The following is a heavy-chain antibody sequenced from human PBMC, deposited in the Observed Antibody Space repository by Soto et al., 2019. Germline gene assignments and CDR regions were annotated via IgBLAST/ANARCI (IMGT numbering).Heavy chain of an antibody. CDR2: ISSSSSTI. D-gene: IGHD5-12*01. CDR3: ARERGYSGYDWGYYYDPLGYFDY. CDR1: GFTFSSYS. V-gene: IGHV3-48*02. Sequence: HPGGSLRLSCAASGFTFSSYSMNWVRQAPGKGLEWVSYISSSSSTIYYADSVKGRFTISRDNAKNSLYLQMNSLRDEDTAVYYCARERGYSGYDWGYYYDPLGYFDYWGQGTLVTVSS. J-gene: IGHJ4*02.